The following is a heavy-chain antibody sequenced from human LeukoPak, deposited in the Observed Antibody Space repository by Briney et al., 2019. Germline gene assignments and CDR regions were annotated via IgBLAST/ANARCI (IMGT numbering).Heavy chain of an antibody. D-gene: IGHD6-13*01. CDR1: GYTFTSYD. CDR3: ARGRGRSSNWVPYYYGMDV. Sequence: GASVKVSCKASGYTFTSYDINWVRQATGQGLEWMGWMNPNSGNTGYAQKFQGRVTMTRNTSITTAYMELNSLRSEDTAVYYCARGRGRSSNWVPYYYGMDVWAQGTTVTVSS. J-gene: IGHJ6*02. CDR2: MNPNSGNT. V-gene: IGHV1-8*01.